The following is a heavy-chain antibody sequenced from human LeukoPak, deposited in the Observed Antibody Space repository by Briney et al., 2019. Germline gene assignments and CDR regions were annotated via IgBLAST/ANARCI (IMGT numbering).Heavy chain of an antibody. CDR1: GFTFSNAW. V-gene: IGHV3-30-3*01. Sequence: GGSLRLSCAASGFTFSNAWMNWVRQAPGKGLEWVAVISYDGSNKYYADSVKGRFTISRDNSKNTLYLQMNSLRAEDTAVYYCARGGVAPKYYYYGMDVWGQGTTVTVSS. D-gene: IGHD1-26*01. CDR3: ARGGVAPKYYYYGMDV. CDR2: ISYDGSNK. J-gene: IGHJ6*02.